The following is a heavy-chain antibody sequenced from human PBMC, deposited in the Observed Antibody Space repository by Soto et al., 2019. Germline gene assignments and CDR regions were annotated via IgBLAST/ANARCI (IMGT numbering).Heavy chain of an antibody. V-gene: IGHV3-11*05. CDR1: GFTFSDYY. D-gene: IGHD6-19*01. J-gene: IGHJ4*02. CDR3: AREGLPGAGTVPRHFDY. CDR2: ISSSSSYT. Sequence: QVQLVESGGGLVKPGGSLRLSCAASGFTFSDYYMSWIRQAPGKGLEWVSYISSSSSYTNYADSVKGRFTISRDNAKNYMYLQMNILSAEATALYDCAREGLPGAGTVPRHFDYWGQGTLVTVSS.